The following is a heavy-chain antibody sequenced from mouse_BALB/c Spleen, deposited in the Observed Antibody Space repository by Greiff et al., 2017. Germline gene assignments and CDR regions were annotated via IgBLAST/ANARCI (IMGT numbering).Heavy chain of an antibody. V-gene: IGHV14-3*02. CDR3: ASPYGSSLRFAY. CDR2: IDPANGNT. J-gene: IGHJ3*01. CDR1: GFNIKDTY. Sequence: EVQLQQSGAELVKPGASVKLSCTASGFNIKDTYMHWVKQRPEQGLEWIGRIDPANGNTKYDPKFQGKATITADTSSNTAYLQLSSLTSEDTAVYYCASPYGSSLRFAYWGQGTLVTVSA. D-gene: IGHD1-1*01.